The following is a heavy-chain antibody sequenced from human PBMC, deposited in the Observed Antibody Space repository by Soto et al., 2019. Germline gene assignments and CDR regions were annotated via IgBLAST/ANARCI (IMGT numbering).Heavy chain of an antibody. Sequence: QVQLVQSGAEVKKPGASVKVSCKASGYTFTTYGVSWVRQAPGQGLEWMGWISGYNGNAYYAQKVQGRVTMTTDTSTSTAYMQVRSLRSDDTAVYYCASDFERMYYYRSGTLDPWGQGTLVTVSS. CDR2: ISGYNGNA. D-gene: IGHD3-10*01. J-gene: IGHJ5*02. CDR1: GYTFTTYG. V-gene: IGHV1-18*01. CDR3: ASDFERMYYYRSGTLDP.